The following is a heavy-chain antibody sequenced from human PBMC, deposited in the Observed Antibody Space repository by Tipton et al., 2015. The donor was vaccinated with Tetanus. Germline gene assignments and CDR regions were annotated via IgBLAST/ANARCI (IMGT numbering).Heavy chain of an antibody. J-gene: IGHJ6*03. CDR2: IHSGGPA. Sequence: TLSLTCAVSIGSINSGSYHWDWIRQPPGKGLEWLGGIHSGGPASYNPSLKSRLTMSLDTPKPQFSLKLSFVTATDTAVYYCARVGYYYYYMDVWGKGTTVTVSS. V-gene: IGHV4-39*01. CDR3: ARVGYYYYYMDV. CDR1: IGSINSGSYH. D-gene: IGHD3-22*01.